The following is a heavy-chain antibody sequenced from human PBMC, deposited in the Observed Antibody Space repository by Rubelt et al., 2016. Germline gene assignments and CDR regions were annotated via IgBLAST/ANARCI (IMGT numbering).Heavy chain of an antibody. CDR3: ARGDYEDSPREFDY. D-gene: IGHD3-22*01. V-gene: IGHV4-34*01. CDR2: INHSGNT. Sequence: QVPLQQWGAGLLKPLETLSLTCAVYSGSFSGYHWNWIRQAPGKGLEWIGKINHSGNTNYNPSLKSRVTISVDTSNDQFSLKLTSVTAEDTALYYCARGDYEDSPREFDYWGQGTQVTVSS. J-gene: IGHJ4*02. CDR1: SGSFSGYH.